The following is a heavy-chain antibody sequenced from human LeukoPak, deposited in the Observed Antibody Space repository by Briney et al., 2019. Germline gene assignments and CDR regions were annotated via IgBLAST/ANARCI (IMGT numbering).Heavy chain of an antibody. J-gene: IGHJ4*02. Sequence: SAKVSCKASGGTFSSYAISWVRQAPGQGLEWMGGIIPIFGTANYAQKFQGRVTITTDESTSTAYMELSSLRSEDTAVYYCARGGVEYSSSSLGYWGQGTLVTVSS. V-gene: IGHV1-69*05. CDR1: GGTFSSYA. CDR2: IIPIFGTA. CDR3: ARGGVEYSSSSLGY. D-gene: IGHD6-6*01.